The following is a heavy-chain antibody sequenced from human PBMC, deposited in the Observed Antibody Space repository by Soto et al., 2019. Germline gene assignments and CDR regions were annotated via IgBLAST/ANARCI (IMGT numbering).Heavy chain of an antibody. V-gene: IGHV1-69*01. J-gene: IGHJ6*02. Sequence: QVQLVQSGAEVKKPGSSVKVSCKASGGTFSSYAISWVRQAPGQGLEWMGGIIPIFGTANYAQKLQGRVTITADESTSTAYMELSSLRSEDTAVYYCARDGGHRDRYYYYYGMDVWGQGTTVTVSS. CDR3: ARDGGHRDRYYYYYGMDV. CDR2: IIPIFGTA. D-gene: IGHD3-16*01. CDR1: GGTFSSYA.